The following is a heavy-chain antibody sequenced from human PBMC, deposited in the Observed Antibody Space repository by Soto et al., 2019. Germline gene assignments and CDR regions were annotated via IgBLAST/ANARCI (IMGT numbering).Heavy chain of an antibody. V-gene: IGHV1-3*01. CDR3: ARAQYCISTSCRRNWFDP. Sequence: ASVKVSCKASGYTFTNYAVHWVRQAPGQRLEWMGWIVAGNGNTKYSQKFQGRVTMTRDTSTSTVYMELSSLRSEDTAVYYCARAQYCISTSCRRNWFDPWGQGTLVTVSS. CDR1: GYTFTNYA. CDR2: IVAGNGNT. J-gene: IGHJ5*02. D-gene: IGHD2-2*01.